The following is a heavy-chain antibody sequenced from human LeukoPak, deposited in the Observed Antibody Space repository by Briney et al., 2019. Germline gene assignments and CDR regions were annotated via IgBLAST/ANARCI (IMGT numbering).Heavy chain of an antibody. D-gene: IGHD3-22*01. CDR1: GHTFTSYG. Sequence: ASVKVSCKASGHTFTSYGISWVRQAPGQGLEWTGWASAYNGNTNSAQKLQGRVTTTTDTSTSTAYMELRSLRSDDTAVYYCARVDTHYYYDSSGYYQKRYYYYYMDVWGKGTTVTVSS. CDR2: ASAYNGNT. CDR3: ARVDTHYYYDSSGYYQKRYYYYYMDV. J-gene: IGHJ6*03. V-gene: IGHV1-18*01.